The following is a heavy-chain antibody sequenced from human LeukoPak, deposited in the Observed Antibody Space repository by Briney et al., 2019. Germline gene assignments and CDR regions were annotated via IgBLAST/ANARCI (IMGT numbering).Heavy chain of an antibody. CDR3: ARAGSASSWSIRFDY. CDR2: INHSGST. D-gene: IGHD6-13*01. V-gene: IGHV4-34*01. J-gene: IGHJ4*02. Sequence: SETLSLTCAVFGSSFSNYYWAWIRQPPGKGLEWIGEINHSGSTNYNPSLKSRVTISVDTSKNQFSLKLSSVTAADTAVYYCARAGSASSWSIRFDYWGQGTLVTVSS. CDR1: GSSFSNYY.